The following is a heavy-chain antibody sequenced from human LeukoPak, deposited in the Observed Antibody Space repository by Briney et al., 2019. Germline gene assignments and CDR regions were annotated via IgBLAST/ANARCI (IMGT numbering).Heavy chain of an antibody. Sequence: GGSLRLSCAASGFTFTNSWMAWVRQAPGKGLEWMANIKQDGSTKHYADSLKGRFTISRDNPKNSLYLQMNNLRADDTAVYYCTRDTDGSLDYWGQGILVTVAS. CDR3: TRDTDGSLDY. D-gene: IGHD1-26*01. CDR1: GFTFTNSW. V-gene: IGHV3-7*01. J-gene: IGHJ4*02. CDR2: IKQDGSTK.